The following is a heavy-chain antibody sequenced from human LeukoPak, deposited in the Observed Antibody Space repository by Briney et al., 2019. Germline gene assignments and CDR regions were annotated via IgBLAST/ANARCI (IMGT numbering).Heavy chain of an antibody. Sequence: GGSQRLSCAASGFTFNNYWMHWVRQAPGKGLVWVSRINSDGSGISYADSVKGRFTISRDNAKNTLYLQMNSLRAEDTAVYFSARVVLEREAHWGQGTLVTVSS. J-gene: IGHJ4*02. D-gene: IGHD1-1*01. V-gene: IGHV3-74*01. CDR2: INSDGSGI. CDR1: GFTFNNYW. CDR3: ARVVLEREAH.